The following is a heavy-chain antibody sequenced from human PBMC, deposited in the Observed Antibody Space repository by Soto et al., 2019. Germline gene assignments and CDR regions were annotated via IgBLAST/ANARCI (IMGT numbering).Heavy chain of an antibody. CDR3: AREPRYCRGGSCSITGDAYDI. Sequence: AAGCIGGDICVSCGRKATRKGLEWVSVISNRGDTHYADSVRGRFSLSRDISDNTLHLQMNNLRVEDTAVYYCAREPRYCRGGSCSITGDAYDIWGHRKMVTVS. J-gene: IGHJ3*02. CDR1: GCIGGDIC. D-gene: IGHD2-15*01. V-gene: IGHV3-66*01. CDR2: ISNRGDT.